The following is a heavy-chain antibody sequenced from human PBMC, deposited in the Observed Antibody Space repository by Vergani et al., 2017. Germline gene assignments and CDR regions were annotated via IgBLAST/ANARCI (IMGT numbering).Heavy chain of an antibody. CDR2: ISGSGGST. D-gene: IGHD3-3*01. CDR1: GFTFSSYA. CDR3: AKQGVITIFGVVITPYYYYYMDV. Sequence: EVQLLESGGGLVQPGGSLRLSCAASGFTFSSYAMSWVRQAPGKGLEWVSAISGSGGSTYYADSVKGRFTISRDNSKNTLYLQINSLRAEDTAVYYCAKQGVITIFGVVITPYYYYYMDVWGKGP. J-gene: IGHJ6*03. V-gene: IGHV3-23*01.